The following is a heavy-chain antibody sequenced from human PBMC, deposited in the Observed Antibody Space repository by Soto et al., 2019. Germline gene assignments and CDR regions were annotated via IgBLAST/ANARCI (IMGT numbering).Heavy chain of an antibody. D-gene: IGHD2-2*01. V-gene: IGHV3-9*01. Sequence: GGSLRLSCAASGFTFDDYAMHWVRQAPGKGLEWVSGISWNSGSIGYADSVKGRFTISRDNAKNSLYLQMNSLRAEDTALYYCAKASPDCSSTSCYFDYWGQGTLVTVSS. J-gene: IGHJ4*02. CDR2: ISWNSGSI. CDR3: AKASPDCSSTSCYFDY. CDR1: GFTFDDYA.